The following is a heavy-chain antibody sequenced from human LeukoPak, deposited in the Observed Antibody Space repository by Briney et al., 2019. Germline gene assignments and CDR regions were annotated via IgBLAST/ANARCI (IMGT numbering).Heavy chain of an antibody. CDR1: GFTFSTYA. Sequence: GSLRLSCAASGFTFSTYAMHWVRQAPGKGLEWVAVISYDGSNKYYADSVKGRFTISRDNSKNTLYLQMNSLRAEDAAVYYCAKVTYGSGTYGAFDYWGQGTLVTVSS. CDR2: ISYDGSNK. J-gene: IGHJ4*02. CDR3: AKVTYGSGTYGAFDY. D-gene: IGHD3-10*01. V-gene: IGHV3-30*04.